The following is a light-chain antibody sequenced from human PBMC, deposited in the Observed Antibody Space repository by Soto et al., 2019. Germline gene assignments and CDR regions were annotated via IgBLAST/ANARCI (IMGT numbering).Light chain of an antibody. CDR1: SSDVGSYNY. CDR2: EVT. J-gene: IGLJ3*02. V-gene: IGLV2-8*01. CDR3: SSYGGNNNLV. Sequence: QSALTQPPSASGSPGQSVTFSCTGTSSDVGSYNYVSWYQQHPNKAPKLMIYEVTKRPSGVPDRFSGSKSGNTASLTVSGLQAEDEADYYCSSYGGNNNLVFGGGTKVTVL.